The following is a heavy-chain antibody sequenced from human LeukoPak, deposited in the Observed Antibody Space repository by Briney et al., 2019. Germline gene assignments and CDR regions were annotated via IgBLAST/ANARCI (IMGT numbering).Heavy chain of an antibody. D-gene: IGHD3-10*01. CDR3: ARERSGYYYYYYMDV. CDR2: INHSGST. CDR1: GGSFSGYY. J-gene: IGHJ6*03. Sequence: PSGTLSLTCAVYGGSFSGYYWSWIRQPPGKGLEWIGEINHSGSTNYNPSLKSRVTISVDTSKNQFSLKLSSVTAADTAVYYCARERSGYYYYYYMDVWGKGTTVTVSS. V-gene: IGHV4-34*01.